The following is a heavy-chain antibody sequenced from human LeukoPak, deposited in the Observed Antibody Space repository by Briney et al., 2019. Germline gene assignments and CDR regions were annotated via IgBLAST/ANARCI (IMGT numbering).Heavy chain of an antibody. CDR1: GFTFDDYG. CDR2: INWNGGNI. D-gene: IGHD3-22*01. Sequence: PGGSLRLSCAASGFTFDDYGMSWVRQAPGKGLEWVSGINWNGGNIGYADSVKGRFTISRDNANNSLYLQMNSLRAEDTAVYYCARGPTMKMDVWGKGTTVTVSS. CDR3: ARGPTMKMDV. J-gene: IGHJ6*04. V-gene: IGHV3-20*04.